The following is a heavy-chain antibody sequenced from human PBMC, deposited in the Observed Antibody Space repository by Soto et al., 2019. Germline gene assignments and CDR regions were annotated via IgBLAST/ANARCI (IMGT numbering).Heavy chain of an antibody. CDR3: ARVDGSLYYAFTGSYTKFWYLEL. Sequence: QLQLQESGPGLVKPSETLSLTCTVSGGSITTSFYWGWVRQPPGKGLERIGSIYYSGSTYYNTSVRSRVTMSIDTSQSQFSLNLGSVTAADTALYFCARVDGSLYYAFTGSYTKFWYLELWGRGTLVIVSS. V-gene: IGHV4-39*01. J-gene: IGHJ2*01. D-gene: IGHD3-9*01. CDR2: IYYSGST. CDR1: GGSITTSFY.